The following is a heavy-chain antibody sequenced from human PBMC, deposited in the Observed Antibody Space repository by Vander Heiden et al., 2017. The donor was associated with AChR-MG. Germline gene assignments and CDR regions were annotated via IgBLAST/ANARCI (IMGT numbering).Heavy chain of an antibody. V-gene: IGHV1-8*01. CDR1: GYTFASYD. Sequence: QLQLVPSGAEVKKPGASVQVSAKAAGYTFASYDVNWVRQASGQGLEWIGWMNRNSGNTDYAQKFHGRVTMTRNTSISTAYMELSSLGSEETAVYYCARSVYGDYGDWGQGTLVTVSS. CDR2: MNRNSGNT. J-gene: IGHJ4*02. CDR3: ARSVYGDYGD. D-gene: IGHD4-17*01.